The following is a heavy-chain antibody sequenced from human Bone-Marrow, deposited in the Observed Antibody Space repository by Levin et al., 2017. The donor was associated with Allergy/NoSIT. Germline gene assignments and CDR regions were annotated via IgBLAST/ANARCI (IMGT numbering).Heavy chain of an antibody. CDR1: GYSFTSGHY. CDR2: IFHDGAT. D-gene: IGHD3-3*02. CDR3: ARGRLAQGWYFDY. J-gene: IGHJ4*02. V-gene: IGHV4-38-2*01. Sequence: SETLSLTCAVSGYSFTSGHYWGWLRQPPGGGLEWIASIFHDGATYTNPSLRSRLTMSVDTSKNHFSLRLGSVTVADTAVYYCARGRLAQGWYFDYWGPGTPVTVSS.